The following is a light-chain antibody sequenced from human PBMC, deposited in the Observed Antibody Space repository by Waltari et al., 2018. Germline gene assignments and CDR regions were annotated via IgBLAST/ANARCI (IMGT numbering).Light chain of an antibody. J-gene: IGKJ4*01. V-gene: IGKV1-39*01. CDR1: QRISLY. CDR3: QQYYSTPLT. CDR2: AAS. Sequence: DIQMTQSPSSLSASVGDRVTINCRASQRISLYLNWYQHKPGKAPKLLIFAASSLQSGVPSRFSGSGSGTDFTLTIRSLQAEDVAVYYCQQYYSTPLTFGGGTKVEIK.